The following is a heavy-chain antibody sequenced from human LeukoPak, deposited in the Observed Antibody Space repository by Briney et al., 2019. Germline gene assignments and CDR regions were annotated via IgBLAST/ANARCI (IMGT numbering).Heavy chain of an antibody. CDR3: ARVNPIGGWFDP. Sequence: SETLSLTCTVSGGSVSSGSYYWSWIRQPPGKGLEWIGYIYYSGSTNYNPSLKSRVTISVDTSKNQFSLKLSSVTAAGTAVYYCARVNPIGGWFDPWGQGTLVTVSS. CDR1: GGSVSSGSYY. D-gene: IGHD4-23*01. CDR2: IYYSGST. J-gene: IGHJ5*02. V-gene: IGHV4-61*01.